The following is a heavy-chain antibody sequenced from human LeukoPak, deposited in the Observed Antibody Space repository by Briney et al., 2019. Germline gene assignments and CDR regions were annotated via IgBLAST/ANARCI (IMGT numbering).Heavy chain of an antibody. J-gene: IGHJ6*02. CDR3: AKGREYYYYGMDV. CDR1: GFTFSSYG. Sequence: GGSLRLSCAASGFTFSSYGMHWVRQAPGKGLEWVAVISYDGSNKYYADSVKGRFTISRDNSKSTLYLQMNSLRAEVTAVYYCAKGREYYYYGMDVWGQGTTVTVSS. V-gene: IGHV3-30*18. CDR2: ISYDGSNK.